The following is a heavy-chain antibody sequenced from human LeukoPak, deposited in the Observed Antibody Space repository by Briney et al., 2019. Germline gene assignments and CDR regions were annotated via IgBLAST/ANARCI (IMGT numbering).Heavy chain of an antibody. CDR1: GGSFSGYY. J-gene: IGHJ4*02. V-gene: IGHV4-34*01. CDR3: AGLRGYCSGGSCYETPGY. Sequence: SETLSLTCAVSGGSFSGYYWSWIRQPPGKGLEWIGEINHSGSTNYNPSLKSRITISVDTSKNQFSLKLSSVTAADTAVYYCAGLRGYCSGGSCYETPGYWGQGTLVTVSS. D-gene: IGHD2-15*01. CDR2: INHSGST.